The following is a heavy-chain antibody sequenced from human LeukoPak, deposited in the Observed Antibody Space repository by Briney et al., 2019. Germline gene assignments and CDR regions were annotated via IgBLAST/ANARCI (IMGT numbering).Heavy chain of an antibody. D-gene: IGHD2-2*01. V-gene: IGHV7-4-1*02. J-gene: IGHJ4*02. CDR2: INTDTGNP. CDR3: ARAVGYWSSSTCYLVY. CDR1: GDTFTGYA. Sequence: ASVKVSCKASGDTFTGYAMNCVRGAPGQGVEWMGWINTDTGNPTYAQGFTGRFVFSLDTSVSTAYLQFSTLKAEHSAVDYCARAVGYWSSSTCYLVYWGQGTLVTVSS.